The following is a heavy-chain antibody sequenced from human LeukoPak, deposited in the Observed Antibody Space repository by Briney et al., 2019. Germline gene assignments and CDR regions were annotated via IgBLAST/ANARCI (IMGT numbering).Heavy chain of an antibody. V-gene: IGHV3-53*01. D-gene: IGHD3-16*01. CDR3: ARDRFGVSYAFDI. CDR1: GFTVSSNY. Sequence: PGGSLRLSCAASGFTVSSNYMSWVRQAPGKGLEWVSVIYSGGSTYYEDSVKGRFTISRDNSKNSLYLQMNSLRAEDTAVYYCARDRFGVSYAFDIWGQGTMVTVSS. CDR2: IYSGGST. J-gene: IGHJ3*02.